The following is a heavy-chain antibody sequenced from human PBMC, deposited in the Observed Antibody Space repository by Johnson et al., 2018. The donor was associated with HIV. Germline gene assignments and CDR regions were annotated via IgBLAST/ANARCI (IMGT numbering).Heavy chain of an antibody. D-gene: IGHD5-24*01. CDR1: GFTLSNHW. CDR3: ARYGYRPEAAFDI. J-gene: IGHJ3*02. V-gene: IGHV3-13*01. CDR2: IGTAGDT. Sequence: VQLVESGGGLVQPGGSLRLSCAASGFTLSNHWMSWVRQATGKGLEWVSAIGTAGDTYYPGSVKGRFTISRDNAKNSLYLQMNSLRAEDTAVYYCARYGYRPEAAFDIWGQGTMVTVSS.